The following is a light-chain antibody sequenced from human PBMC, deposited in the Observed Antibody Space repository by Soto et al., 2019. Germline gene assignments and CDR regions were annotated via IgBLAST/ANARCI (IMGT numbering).Light chain of an antibody. Sequence: QSALTQPASVSGSPGQSITISCTGTSSDVGGSDYVSWYQQHPGKAPKLMIYEVSYRPSGVSNRFSGSKSGNTASLTISGLQADDEADYYCNSYTSSSTLDVVFGGGTKVTVL. CDR2: EVS. V-gene: IGLV2-14*01. CDR3: NSYTSSSTLDVV. CDR1: SSDVGGSDY. J-gene: IGLJ2*01.